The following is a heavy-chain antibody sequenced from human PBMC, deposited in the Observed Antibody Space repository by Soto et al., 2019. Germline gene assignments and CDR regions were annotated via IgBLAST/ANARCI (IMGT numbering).Heavy chain of an antibody. Sequence: ASVKVSCKASGGTFSSYAISWVRQAPGQGLEWMGGIIPIFGTANYAQKFQGRVTITADESTSTAYMELRSLRSEDTAVYYCARDNQRPYYYGSGSYYTHYCYGMDVWGQGTTVTVSS. V-gene: IGHV1-69*13. CDR2: IIPIFGTA. CDR1: GGTFSSYA. J-gene: IGHJ6*02. CDR3: ARDNQRPYYYGSGSYYTHYCYGMDV. D-gene: IGHD3-10*01.